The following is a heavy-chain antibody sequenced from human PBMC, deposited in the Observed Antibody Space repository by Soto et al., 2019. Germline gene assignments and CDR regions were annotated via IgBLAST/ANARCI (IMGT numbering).Heavy chain of an antibody. J-gene: IGHJ6*03. CDR2: IYSGGST. D-gene: IGHD3-9*01. CDR3: ARNGFYDILTGYYYYYYMDV. CDR1: GFTVSSNY. Sequence: GGSLRLSCAASGFTVSSNYMSWVRQAPGKGLEWVSVIYSGGSTYYADSVKGRFTISRDNSKNTLYLQMNSLRAEDTAVYYCARNGFYDILTGYYYYYYMDVWGKGTTVTVSS. V-gene: IGHV3-66*01.